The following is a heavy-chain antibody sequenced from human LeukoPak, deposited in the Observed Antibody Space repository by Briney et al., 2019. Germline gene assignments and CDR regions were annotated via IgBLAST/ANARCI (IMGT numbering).Heavy chain of an antibody. Sequence: SETLSLTCTVSGGSISNTNYYWGWIRQPPGKGLEWIGSIYYSGNTYYNPSLKSRVTISVDTSKNQFSLRLSSVTAADTAVYLCARYVVYGSGKYYFDYWGQGSLVTVSS. J-gene: IGHJ4*02. CDR2: IYYSGNT. CDR3: ARYVVYGSGKYYFDY. V-gene: IGHV4-39*01. D-gene: IGHD3-10*01. CDR1: GGSISNTNYY.